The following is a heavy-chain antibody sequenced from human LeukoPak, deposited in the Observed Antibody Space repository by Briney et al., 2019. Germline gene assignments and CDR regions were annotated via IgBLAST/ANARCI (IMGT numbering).Heavy chain of an antibody. V-gene: IGHV4-4*07. D-gene: IGHD6-13*01. CDR2: IYASGRT. Sequence: SETLSLTCTVSGASINSSYWSWIRQPGGKGLEWIGRIYASGRTDYNPSLKSRVTMSADTTKNQISLNLSSVTAADTAVYYCARGSSWYRTDFDYWGQGTLGSVSS. CDR3: ARGSSWYRTDFDY. CDR1: GASINSSY. J-gene: IGHJ4*02.